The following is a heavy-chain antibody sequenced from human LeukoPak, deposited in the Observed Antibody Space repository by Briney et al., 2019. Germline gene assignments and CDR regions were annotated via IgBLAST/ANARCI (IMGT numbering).Heavy chain of an antibody. D-gene: IGHD3-16*01. Sequence: SQTLSLTCAISGDSVSTNSAALNWIRQSPSRGLEWLGRTYHRSKWYNDYAVSVKSRITINPDTSKNQFSLQLNSVTSEDTAVYYCARLDSIHLITYWGQGTLVTVSS. CDR1: GDSVSTNSAA. CDR3: ARLDSIHLITY. CDR2: TYHRSKWYN. J-gene: IGHJ4*02. V-gene: IGHV6-1*01.